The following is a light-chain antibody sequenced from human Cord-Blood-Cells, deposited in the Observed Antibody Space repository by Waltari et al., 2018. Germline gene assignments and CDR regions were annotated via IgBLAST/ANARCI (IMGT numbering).Light chain of an antibody. V-gene: IGKV2-28*01. CDR1: QSLLHSNGSNY. CDR2: LGS. Sequence: DIVMTQSPLSLPVTPGEPASISCRSSQSLLHSNGSNYLDWDLQKPGQSPQLLIYLGSNRASGVPDRFSGSGSGTDFTLKISRVEAEDVGVYYCMQALQTPWTFGQGTKVEIK. J-gene: IGKJ1*01. CDR3: MQALQTPWT.